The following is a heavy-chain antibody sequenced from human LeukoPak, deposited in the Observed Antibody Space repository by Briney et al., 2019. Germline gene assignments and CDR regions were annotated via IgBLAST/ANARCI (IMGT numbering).Heavy chain of an antibody. Sequence: GGSLRLSCAASGFTFSSYAMSWVRQAPGKGLEWVSAISGSGGSTYYADSVKGRFTISRDNSKNTLYLQMNSLRAEDTAVYYYAKDPTIFGVVTLFDYWGQGTLVTVSS. J-gene: IGHJ4*02. D-gene: IGHD3-3*01. V-gene: IGHV3-23*01. CDR1: GFTFSSYA. CDR2: ISGSGGST. CDR3: AKDPTIFGVVTLFDY.